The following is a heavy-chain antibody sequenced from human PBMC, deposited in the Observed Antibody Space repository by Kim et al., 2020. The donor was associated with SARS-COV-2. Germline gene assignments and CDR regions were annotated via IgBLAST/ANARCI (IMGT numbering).Heavy chain of an antibody. V-gene: IGHV3-73*01. D-gene: IGHD1-1*01. CDR1: GFTFSGSA. CDR3: TSVAGTTSGFWGAFD. Sequence: GGSLRLSCAASGFTFSGSAMRWVRQASGKGLEWVSRIRGKACSSATTYSASVRVSITSARDESKRKLQLQMHSLETEDAAEYACTSVAGTTSGFWGAFD. CDR2: IRGKACSSAT. J-gene: IGHJ3*02.